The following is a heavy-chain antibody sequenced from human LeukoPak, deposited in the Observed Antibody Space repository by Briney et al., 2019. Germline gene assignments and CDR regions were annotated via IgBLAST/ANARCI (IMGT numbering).Heavy chain of an antibody. CDR3: ARRGRWLQFRPSDFDY. Sequence: ASVKVSCKASGYTFTSYYMHWVRQAPGQGLEWMGIINPSGGSTSYAQKLQGRVTMTTDTSTSTAYMELRSLRSDDTAVYYCARRGRWLQFRPSDFDYWGQGTLVTVSS. V-gene: IGHV1-46*01. CDR2: INPSGGST. J-gene: IGHJ4*02. CDR1: GYTFTSYY. D-gene: IGHD5-24*01.